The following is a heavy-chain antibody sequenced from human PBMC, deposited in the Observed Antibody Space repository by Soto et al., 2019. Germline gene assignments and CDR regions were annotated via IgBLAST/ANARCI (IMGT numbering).Heavy chain of an antibody. J-gene: IGHJ6*02. V-gene: IGHV4-59*01. CDR2: IYYSGST. CDR1: GGSISSYY. CDR3: TREGGGLHCSSTSCLSMDV. D-gene: IGHD2-2*01. Sequence: SETLSLTCTVSGGSISSYYWSWIRQPPGKGLEWIGYIYYSGSTNYNPSLKSRVTISVDTSKNQFSLKLSSVTAADTAVYYCTREGGGLHCSSTSCLSMDVWGQGTTVTVSS.